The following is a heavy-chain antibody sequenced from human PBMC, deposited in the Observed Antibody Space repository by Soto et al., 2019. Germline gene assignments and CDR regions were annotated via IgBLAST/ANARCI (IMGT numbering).Heavy chain of an antibody. CDR1: GYTFTGYY. V-gene: IGHV1-2*04. CDR3: ARDWKGYCSSTSCRPVNWFDP. CDR2: INPNSGGT. Sequence: EASVKVSCKASGYTFTGYYMHWVRQAPGQGLEWMGWINPNSGGTNYAQKFQGWVTMTRDTSISTAYMELSRLRSDDTAVYYCARDWKGYCSSTSCRPVNWFDPWGQGTLVTVSS. D-gene: IGHD2-2*01. J-gene: IGHJ5*02.